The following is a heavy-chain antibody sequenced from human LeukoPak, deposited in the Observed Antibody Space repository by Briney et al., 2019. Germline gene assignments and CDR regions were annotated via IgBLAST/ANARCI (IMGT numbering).Heavy chain of an antibody. D-gene: IGHD5-12*01. CDR2: IKQDGSEE. J-gene: IGHJ6*03. CDR3: ARAGSGYDSTSHYFYYMDV. Sequence: GGSLRLSCAASGFTFSSYWMNWVRQAPGKGLEWVANIKQDGSEEYYVESVKGRFTISRDNAKNSLYLQMNSLRAEDTAVYYCARAGSGYDSTSHYFYYMDVWGKGTTVTVSS. CDR1: GFTFSSYW. V-gene: IGHV3-7*01.